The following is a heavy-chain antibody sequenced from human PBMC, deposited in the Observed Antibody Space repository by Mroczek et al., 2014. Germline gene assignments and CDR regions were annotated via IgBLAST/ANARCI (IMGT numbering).Heavy chain of an antibody. CDR2: INHSGST. Sequence: QVQLQQWGAGLLKPSETLSLTCAVYGGSFSGYYWSWIRQPPGKGLEWIGEINHSGSTNYNPSLKSRVTISVDTSKNQFSLKLSSVTAADTAVYYCARGEGSGYGGDAFDIWGQGTMVTVSS. CDR3: ARGEGSGYGGDAFDI. V-gene: IGHV4-34*01. CDR1: GGSFSGYY. D-gene: IGHD5-12*01. J-gene: IGHJ3*02.